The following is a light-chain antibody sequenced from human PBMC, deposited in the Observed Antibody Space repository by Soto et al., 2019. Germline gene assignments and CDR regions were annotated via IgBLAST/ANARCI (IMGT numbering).Light chain of an antibody. J-gene: IGKJ5*01. CDR2: GAS. V-gene: IGKV3-15*01. Sequence: EIVMTQSPATLSVSPGERATLSCRASQCVRSSLAGYQQKPGRAPRLLIYGASTRATVFPARFSGSGSGTDFTPTISRLQSEDFAVYYCQQYNNWWTFGQGTRLEIK. CDR1: QCVRSS. CDR3: QQYNNWWT.